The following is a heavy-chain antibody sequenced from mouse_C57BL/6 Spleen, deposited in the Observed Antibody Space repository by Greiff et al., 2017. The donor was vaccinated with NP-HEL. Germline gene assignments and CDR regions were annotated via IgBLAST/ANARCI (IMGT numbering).Heavy chain of an antibody. CDR1: GYTFTSYW. Sequence: QVQLQQPGAELVKPGASVKMSCKASGYTFTSYWITWVKQRPGQGLEWIGDIYPGSGSTNYNEKFKNKAPLTVDTSSSTAYMQLSSLTSEESAVYYCARGAYYYGSSLYYFDYWGQGTTLTVSS. CDR2: IYPGSGST. J-gene: IGHJ2*01. V-gene: IGHV1-55*01. CDR3: ARGAYYYGSSLYYFDY. D-gene: IGHD1-1*01.